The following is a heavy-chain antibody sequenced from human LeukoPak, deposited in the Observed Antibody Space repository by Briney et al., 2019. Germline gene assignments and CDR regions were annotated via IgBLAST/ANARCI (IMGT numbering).Heavy chain of an antibody. CDR2: IIPIFGTA. J-gene: IGHJ4*02. V-gene: IGHV1-69*13. D-gene: IGHD3-10*01. Sequence: SVKVSCKASGGTFSSYAISWVRQAPGQGLEWMGGIIPIFGTANYAQKFQGRVAITADESTSTAYMELSSLRSEDTAVYYCARGEGEIYYFDYWGQGTLVTVSS. CDR1: GGTFSSYA. CDR3: ARGEGEIYYFDY.